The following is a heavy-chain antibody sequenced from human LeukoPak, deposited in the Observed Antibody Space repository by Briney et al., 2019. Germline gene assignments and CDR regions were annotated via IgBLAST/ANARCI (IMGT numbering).Heavy chain of an antibody. CDR1: GGSFSGYY. CDR2: INHSGST. D-gene: IGHD5-12*01. V-gene: IGHV4-34*01. CDR3: ARPGYSGYDFDY. J-gene: IGHJ4*02. Sequence: SSETLSLTCAVYGGSFSGYYWSWIRQPPGKGLEWIGEINHSGSTNYNPSLKSRVTISVDTSKNQFSLKLSSVTAADTAVYYCARPGYSGYDFDYWGQGTLVTVSS.